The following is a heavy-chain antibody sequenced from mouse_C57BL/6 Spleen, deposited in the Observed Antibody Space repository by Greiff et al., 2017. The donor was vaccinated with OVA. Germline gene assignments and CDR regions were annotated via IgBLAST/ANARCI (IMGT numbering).Heavy chain of an antibody. J-gene: IGHJ3*01. CDR3: ARHLFAY. CDR1: GFTFSSYG. V-gene: IGHV5-6*01. Sequence: EVQVVESGGDLVKPGGSLKLSCAASGFTFSSYGMSWVRQTPDKRLEWVATISSGGGYTYYPDSVKGRFTISRDNAKNTLYLQMSSLKSEDTAMYYCARHLFAYWGQGTLVTVSA. CDR2: ISSGGGYT.